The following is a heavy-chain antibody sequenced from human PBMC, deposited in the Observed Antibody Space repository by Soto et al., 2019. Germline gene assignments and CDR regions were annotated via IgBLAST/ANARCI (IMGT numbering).Heavy chain of an antibody. CDR1: GFTFSSDG. V-gene: IGHV3-23*01. Sequence: XXSLRLDCAASGFTFSSDGMRWVRQAPGKGVKWVSTVGVKTDSKYYADSVKGRFTITRDNSKIALYLQMNSLRVDDTAVYYCGKGWTEVSLWGQGTMVT. D-gene: IGHD2-15*01. CDR3: GKGWTEVSL. CDR2: VGVKTDSK. J-gene: IGHJ3*01.